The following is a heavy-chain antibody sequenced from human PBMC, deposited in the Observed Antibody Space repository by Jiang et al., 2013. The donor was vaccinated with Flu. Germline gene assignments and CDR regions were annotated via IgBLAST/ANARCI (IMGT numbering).Heavy chain of an antibody. J-gene: IGHJ4*02. CDR3: ARVSEIAEGPDYFDY. CDR2: IYPDDSDI. CDR1: GYSFTNYW. Sequence: GAEVKKPGESLRISCKGSGYSFTNYWIGWVRQMPGKGLEWMGVIYPDDSDIRYSPSFQGQVTISADKSISTAYLLWSSLKASDTATYYCARVSEIAEGPDYFDYWGQGTLVAVSS. V-gene: IGHV5-51*03. D-gene: IGHD6-13*01.